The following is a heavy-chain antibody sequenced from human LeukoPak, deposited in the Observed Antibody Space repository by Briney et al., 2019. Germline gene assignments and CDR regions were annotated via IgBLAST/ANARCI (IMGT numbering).Heavy chain of an antibody. J-gene: IGHJ6*02. Sequence: GGSVRLSCVGSGVTSIAYALNWARQAPGKGREWVTGISGGGVTTYYADSVKGRFTISRDNSKNTLYLQMNSLRADDTAIYSCARNQQLGGHSYYYYGMDVWGQGTTVTVSS. D-gene: IGHD3-16*01. V-gene: IGHV3-23*01. CDR1: GVTSIAYA. CDR2: ISGGGVTT. CDR3: ARNQQLGGHSYYYYGMDV.